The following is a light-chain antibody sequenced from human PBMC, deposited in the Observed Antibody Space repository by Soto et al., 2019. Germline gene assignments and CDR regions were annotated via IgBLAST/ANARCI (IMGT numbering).Light chain of an antibody. V-gene: IGLV4-60*02. CDR1: SLHSSYI. CDR2: LEGSGSY. CDR3: ETWDSNTHV. J-gene: IGLJ3*02. Sequence: QSVLTQSSSASASLGSSVKLTCTLSSLHSSYIIAWHQQQPGKAPRYLMKLEGSGSYNKGSGVPDRFSGSSSGADRYLAISNLQFEDEADYYCETWDSNTHVFGGGTKVTVL.